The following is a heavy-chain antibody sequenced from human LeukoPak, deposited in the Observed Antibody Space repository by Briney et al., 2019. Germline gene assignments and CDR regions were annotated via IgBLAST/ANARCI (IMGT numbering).Heavy chain of an antibody. J-gene: IGHJ4*02. CDR3: AKDGPGYYDSSGYLDY. CDR2: ISGSGGST. CDR1: GFTFNNYA. V-gene: IGHV3-23*01. D-gene: IGHD3-22*01. Sequence: TGGSLRLSCAASGFTFNNYAMSWVRQAPGKGLEWVSAISGSGGSTYYADSVKGRFTISRDNSKNTLYLQMYSLRAEDTALYYCAKDGPGYYDSSGYLDYWGQGTLVTVSS.